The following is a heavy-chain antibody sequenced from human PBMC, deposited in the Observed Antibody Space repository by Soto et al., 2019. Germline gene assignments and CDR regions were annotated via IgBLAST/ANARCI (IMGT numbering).Heavy chain of an antibody. V-gene: IGHV3-74*01. D-gene: IGHD6-19*01. Sequence: EVQLVESGGGLVQPGGSLRLSCVASGFKFDYYWMHWVRQAPGGGLMWISRLQTDGSHPAYSDSVKGRFTISRENAKNTLYLQMNTLRVEDTAVYYCARGADADYWGQGTLVTVSS. CDR2: LQTDGSHP. CDR1: GFKFDYYW. CDR3: ARGADADY. J-gene: IGHJ4*02.